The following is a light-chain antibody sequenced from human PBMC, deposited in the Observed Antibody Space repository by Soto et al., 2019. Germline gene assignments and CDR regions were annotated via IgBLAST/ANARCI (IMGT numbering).Light chain of an antibody. CDR3: QQYNKWPPWT. CDR2: AAS. CDR1: QSVRNN. Sequence: EIVMTQSPATLSVSPVERATLSCRASQSVRNNLAWYQQKHGLAPRLLISAASTRATGIPARFSGNGSETEFTLIIDNLQFEDYALYYCQQYNKWPPWTFGHGTKVDIK. J-gene: IGKJ1*01. V-gene: IGKV3-15*01.